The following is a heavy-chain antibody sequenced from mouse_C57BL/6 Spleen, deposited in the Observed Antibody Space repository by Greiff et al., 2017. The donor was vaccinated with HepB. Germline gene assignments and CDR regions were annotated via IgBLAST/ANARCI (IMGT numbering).Heavy chain of an antibody. CDR3: AISTVVAPV. V-gene: IGHV1-61*01. D-gene: IGHD1-1*01. Sequence: QVQLQQPGAELVRPGSSVKLSCKASGYTFTSYWMDWVKQRPGQGLERIGNIYPSDSETHYNQKFKDKATLTVDKSSSTAYMQLSSLTSEDSAVYYCAISTVVAPVWGTGTTVTVSS. CDR2: IYPSDSET. CDR1: GYTFTSYW. J-gene: IGHJ1*03.